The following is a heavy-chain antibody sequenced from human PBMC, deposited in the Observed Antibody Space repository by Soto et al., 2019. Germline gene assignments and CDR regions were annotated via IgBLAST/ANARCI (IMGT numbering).Heavy chain of an antibody. CDR2: ISYDGSNK. CDR1: GFTFSSYG. J-gene: IGHJ4*02. D-gene: IGHD3-22*01. CDR3: AKDNAQLHPADYYDGSGYYYPSRAWGGVPDY. V-gene: IGHV3-30*18. Sequence: QVQLVESGGGVVQPGRSLRLSCAASGFTFSSYGMHWVRQAPGKGLEWVAVISYDGSNKYYADSVKGRFTISRDNSKKTLYRQRNSLRAKDPAVYYGAKDNAQLHPADYYDGSGYYYPSRAWGGVPDYWGQGTLVTVSS.